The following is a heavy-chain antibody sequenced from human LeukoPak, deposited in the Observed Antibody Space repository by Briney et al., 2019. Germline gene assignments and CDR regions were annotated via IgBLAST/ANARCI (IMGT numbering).Heavy chain of an antibody. J-gene: IGHJ4*02. D-gene: IGHD3-22*01. CDR3: ARVASRLYYYDSSGYFYYFDY. CDR2: IYYSGST. CDR1: GGSISSSSYY. V-gene: IGHV4-39*07. Sequence: PSETLALTCTVSGGSISSSSYYWGWIRQPPGKGLEWIGSIYYSGSTYYNPSLKSRVTISVDTSKNQFSLKLSSVTAADTAVYYCARVASRLYYYDSSGYFYYFDYWGQGTLVTVSS.